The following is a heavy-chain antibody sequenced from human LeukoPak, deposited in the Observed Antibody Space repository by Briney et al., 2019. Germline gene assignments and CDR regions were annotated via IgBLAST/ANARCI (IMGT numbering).Heavy chain of an antibody. CDR1: GFSFSSYA. CDR2: ISASGGST. J-gene: IGHJ4*02. D-gene: IGHD2-15*01. CDR3: ANPQSSGGGYYDY. Sequence: GGSLRLSCAASGFSFSSYAMSWVRQAPGKGLEWVSGISASGGSTYYADSVKGRFTISRDNSKNTLYLQMNSLRAEDTAVYYCANPQSSGGGYYDYWGQGTLVTVSS. V-gene: IGHV3-23*01.